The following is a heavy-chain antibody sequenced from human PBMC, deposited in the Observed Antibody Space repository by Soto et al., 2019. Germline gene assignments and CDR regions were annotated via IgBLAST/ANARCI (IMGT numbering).Heavy chain of an antibody. CDR3: AAVPYYYDTSGTYFDY. Sequence: QMQLVQSGPEVKKPGTSVKVSCKASGFTFPSSAVQWVRQARGQRLEWIARIVVGSGNTNYAQKFQEILNISRDMSTNTAYMELSSLRSEDTAVYYCAAVPYYYDTSGTYFDYWGQGTLVTVSS. CDR2: IVVGSGNT. D-gene: IGHD3-22*01. CDR1: GFTFPSSA. V-gene: IGHV1-58*01. J-gene: IGHJ4*02.